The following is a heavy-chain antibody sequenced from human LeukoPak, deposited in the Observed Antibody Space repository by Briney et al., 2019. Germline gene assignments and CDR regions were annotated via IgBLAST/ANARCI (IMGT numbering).Heavy chain of an antibody. CDR1: GGSFSGYY. J-gene: IGHJ5*02. D-gene: IGHD3-22*01. V-gene: IGHV4-34*01. Sequence: SETLSLTCAVYGGSFSGYYWSWIRQPPGKGLEWIEEINHSGSTNYNPSLKSRVTISVDTSKNQFSLKLSSVTAADTAVYYCARGPVVGIWFDPWGQGTLVTVSS. CDR3: ARGPVVGIWFDP. CDR2: INHSGST.